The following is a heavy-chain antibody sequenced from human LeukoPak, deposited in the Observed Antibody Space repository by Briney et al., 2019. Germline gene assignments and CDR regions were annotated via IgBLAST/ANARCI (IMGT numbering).Heavy chain of an antibody. CDR3: ARAWGGYGAYNWFDP. J-gene: IGHJ5*02. V-gene: IGHV4-59*01. CDR2: IYYSGST. D-gene: IGHD3-3*01. Sequence: SETLSLTCTVSGGSISSYYWSWIRQPPGKGLEWIGYIYYSGSTNYNPSLKSRVTISVDTSKNQFSLKLSSVTAADTAVYYCARAWGGYGAYNWFDPWGQGTLVTVSS. CDR1: GGSISSYY.